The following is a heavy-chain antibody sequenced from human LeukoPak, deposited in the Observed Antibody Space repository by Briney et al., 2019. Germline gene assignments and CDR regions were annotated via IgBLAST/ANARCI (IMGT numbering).Heavy chain of an antibody. D-gene: IGHD7-27*01. V-gene: IGHV4-59*13. J-gene: IGHJ4*02. CDR1: GGSISSYY. CDR2: IYYSGST. Sequence: SETLSLTCTVSGGSISSYYWSWIRQPPGKGLEWNGYIYYSGSTNYNPSLKSRVTISVDTSKNQFSLKLSSVTAAETAVYYCAARRELGPADYWGQGTLVTVSS. CDR3: AARRELGPADY.